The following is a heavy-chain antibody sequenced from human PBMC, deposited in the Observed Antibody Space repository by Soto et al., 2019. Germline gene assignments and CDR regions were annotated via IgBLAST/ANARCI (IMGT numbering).Heavy chain of an antibody. CDR3: ARDATPYYDFWSGKLIAYYYYDGMDV. Sequence: PGGSLILSCAASGFIFSSDTMTWVRQAPGKGLEWVSGINSGGRTYYADSVKGRFTISRDDSKNTLYLQIISLRAEDTAVYYCARDATPYYDFWSGKLIAYYYYDGMDVWGQGTTVTVSS. V-gene: IGHV3-66*01. J-gene: IGHJ6*02. CDR1: GFIFSSDT. D-gene: IGHD3-3*01. CDR2: INSGGRT.